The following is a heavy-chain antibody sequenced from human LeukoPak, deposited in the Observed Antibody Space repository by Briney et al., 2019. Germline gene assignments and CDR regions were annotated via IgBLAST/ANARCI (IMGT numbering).Heavy chain of an antibody. D-gene: IGHD6-13*01. J-gene: IGHJ6*03. Sequence: SETLSLTCTVSGYSISSGYYWGWIRQPPGKGLEWIGSIYHSGNTYYNPSLKSRVTISVDTSKNQFSLKLSSVTAADTAVYYCAREADSSSWLFLSYYMDVWGKGTTVTVSS. CDR1: GYSISSGYY. V-gene: IGHV4-38-2*02. CDR3: AREADSSSWLFLSYYMDV. CDR2: IYHSGNT.